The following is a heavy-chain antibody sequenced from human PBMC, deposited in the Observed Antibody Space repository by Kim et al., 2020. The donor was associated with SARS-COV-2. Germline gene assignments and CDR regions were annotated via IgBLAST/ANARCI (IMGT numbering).Heavy chain of an antibody. J-gene: IGHJ4*02. CDR3: TSPTAITMIVVVTSH. CDR2: IKSKTDGGTT. Sequence: GGSLRLSCAASGFTFSNAWMSWVRQAPGKGLEWVGRIKSKTDGGTTDYAAPVKGRFTISRDDSKNTLYLQMNSLKTEDTAVYYCTSPTAITMIVVVTSHWGQGTLVTVSS. V-gene: IGHV3-15*01. D-gene: IGHD3-22*01. CDR1: GFTFSNAW.